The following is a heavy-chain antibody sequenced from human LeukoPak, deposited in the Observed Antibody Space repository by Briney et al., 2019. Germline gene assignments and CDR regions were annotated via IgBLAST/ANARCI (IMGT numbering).Heavy chain of an antibody. CDR1: GLTLSNYS. Sequence: GGSLRLSCAASGLTLSNYSMNWVRQAPGKGLEWVAVISSSSSYIFYADSLQGQFTISRDNAKISLYLQMNSLRADDTAVYYCARDLAYGDDGLWGQGTLVTVSS. V-gene: IGHV3-21*01. D-gene: IGHD4-17*01. CDR3: ARDLAYGDDGL. CDR2: ISSSSSYI. J-gene: IGHJ4*02.